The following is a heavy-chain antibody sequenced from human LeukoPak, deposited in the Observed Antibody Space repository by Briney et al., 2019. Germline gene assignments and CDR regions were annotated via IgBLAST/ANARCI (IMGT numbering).Heavy chain of an antibody. CDR1: GFTFSSYA. CDR2: ITGSGGST. CDR3: AKLPYSGYDWVSYFDY. D-gene: IGHD5-12*01. V-gene: IGHV3-23*01. J-gene: IGHJ4*02. Sequence: GGSLRLSCAVSGFTFSSYAVSWVRQAPGKGLGWVSSITGSGGSTYYADSVKGRFTISRDTSKNTLYLQMNSLRAEDTAVYYCAKLPYSGYDWVSYFDYWGQGTLVTVSS.